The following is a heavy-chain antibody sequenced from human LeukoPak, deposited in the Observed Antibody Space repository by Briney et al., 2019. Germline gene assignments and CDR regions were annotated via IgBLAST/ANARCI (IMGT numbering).Heavy chain of an antibody. D-gene: IGHD1-26*01. V-gene: IGHV3-7*01. CDR1: GFRFRNYW. J-gene: IGHJ1*01. CDR2: INEDGNEK. CDR3: VRELVVGPAEYFQS. Sequence: PGGSLRLSCVASGFRFRNYWMAWIRHAPGRRLEWVANINEDGNEKYYLDSVRGRFIISRDNARNSLFLQMNSLRGEDTGVYYCVRELVVGPAEYFQSWGQGTLVAVSS.